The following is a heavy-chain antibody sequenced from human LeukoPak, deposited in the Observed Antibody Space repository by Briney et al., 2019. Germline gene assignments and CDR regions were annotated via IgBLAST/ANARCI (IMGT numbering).Heavy chain of an antibody. V-gene: IGHV2-5*02. CDR1: AFSLTTNGVG. CDR3: AHREWFYGSFDY. D-gene: IGHD3-3*01. CDR2: IYWDGDK. J-gene: IGHJ4*02. Sequence: ESGPTLVKPTQTLTLTGTFSAFSLTTNGVGVGWIRQSPGKALEWLALIYWDGDKHYNPSLKSRLTITKDTSKNQVVLTMTNMDPVDTGTYYCAHREWFYGSFDYWGQGTLVTVSS.